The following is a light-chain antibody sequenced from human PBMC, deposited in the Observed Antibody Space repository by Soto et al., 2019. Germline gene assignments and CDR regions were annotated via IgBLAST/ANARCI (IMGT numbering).Light chain of an antibody. CDR3: QHLNSFT. Sequence: DIQMTQSPSSLSASVEDRFTITCRASQSISSYLNWYQQKPGKATKLLIYAASSLQSGVPARLSGSGSGTDCTLTISSLQPEDFATYYCQHLNSFTFGQGTRLEIK. J-gene: IGKJ5*01. CDR2: AAS. CDR1: QSISSY. V-gene: IGKV1-39*01.